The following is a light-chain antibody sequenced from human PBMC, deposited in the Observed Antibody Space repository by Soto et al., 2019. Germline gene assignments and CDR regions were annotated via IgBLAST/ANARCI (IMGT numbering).Light chain of an antibody. Sequence: QSALTQPASVYGSPGQSVAISCTGTSRDVGAYNYVSWYQQHPGKAPNLLLSEVSNRPSGVSDRFSGSKSGNTASLTISGLQAEDEADYYCSSLTTSFTYVFGTGTKVTVL. CDR3: SSLTTSFTYV. CDR2: EVS. J-gene: IGLJ1*01. CDR1: SRDVGAYNY. V-gene: IGLV2-14*01.